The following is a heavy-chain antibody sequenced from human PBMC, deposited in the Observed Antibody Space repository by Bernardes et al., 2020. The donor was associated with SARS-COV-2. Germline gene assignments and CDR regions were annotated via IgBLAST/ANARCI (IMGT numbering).Heavy chain of an antibody. CDR2: IRSKAYGGTT. J-gene: IGHJ5*02. V-gene: IGHV3-49*03. CDR3: TRYIVVVPAAPNWFDP. D-gene: IGHD2-2*01. CDR1: GFTFGDYA. Sequence: GGSLRLSCTASGFTFGDYAMSWFRQAPGKGLEWVGFIRSKAYGGTTEYAASVKGRFTISRDDSKSIAYLQMNSLKTEDTAVYYCTRYIVVVPAAPNWFDPWGQGTLVTVSS.